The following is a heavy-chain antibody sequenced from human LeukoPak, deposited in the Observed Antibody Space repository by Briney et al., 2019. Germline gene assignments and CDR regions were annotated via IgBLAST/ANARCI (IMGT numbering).Heavy chain of an antibody. CDR2: ISAYNGNT. V-gene: IGHV1-18*01. J-gene: IGHJ4*02. Sequence: GASVKVSCKASGYTFTSYGISWVRQAPGQGLEWMGWISAYNGNTNYAQKLQGRVTMTTDTSTSTAYMELRSLRSEDTAVYYCATVRGYCGGDCYYRWGQGTLVTVSS. CDR1: GYTFTSYG. CDR3: ATVRGYCGGDCYYR. D-gene: IGHD2-21*02.